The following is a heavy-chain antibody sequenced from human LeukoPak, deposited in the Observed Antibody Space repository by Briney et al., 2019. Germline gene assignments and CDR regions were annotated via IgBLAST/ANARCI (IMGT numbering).Heavy chain of an antibody. CDR1: GGSFSGYY. D-gene: IGHD3-10*01. CDR3: ARGVLLWGAYYGMDV. J-gene: IGHJ6*02. Sequence: PSETLSLTCAVYGGSFSGYYWSWIRQPPGKGLERIGEINHSGSTNYNPSLKSRVTISVDTSKNQFSLKLSSVTAADTAVYYCARGVLLWGAYYGMDVWGQGTTVTVSS. V-gene: IGHV4-34*01. CDR2: INHSGST.